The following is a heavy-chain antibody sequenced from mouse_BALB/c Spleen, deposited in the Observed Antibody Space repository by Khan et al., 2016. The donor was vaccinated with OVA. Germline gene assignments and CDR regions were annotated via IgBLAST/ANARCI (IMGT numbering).Heavy chain of an antibody. CDR3: ARWFDGYSSLYAMDY. V-gene: IGHV2-6*02. CDR2: IWSDGST. CDR1: GFSLTNYG. Sequence: VQLVESGPGLVAPSQSLSITCTVSGFSLTNYGVHWVRQPPGKGLEWLVVIWSDGSTNYNSVLKSRLSISKDNSKSQVFLKMNSLQTDDTAIYYCARWFDGYSSLYAMDYWGQGTSDTDSS. D-gene: IGHD2-3*01. J-gene: IGHJ4*01.